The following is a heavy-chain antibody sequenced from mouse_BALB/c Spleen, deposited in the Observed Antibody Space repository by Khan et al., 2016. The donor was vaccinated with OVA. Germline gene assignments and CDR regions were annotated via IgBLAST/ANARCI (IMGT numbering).Heavy chain of an antibody. CDR3: TRSGYSSFAY. Sequence: QVQLKQSGAELVKTGASVKLSCKASGYTFSSYYLHWVKQRPGQGLEWIGEINPNNGGSNFNEKFKSKATLTVDKSSYTAYMQLSSLTSEDSAVYYCTRSGYSSFAYWGQGTLVTVSA. CDR1: GYTFSSYY. V-gene: IGHV1S81*02. D-gene: IGHD2-12*01. J-gene: IGHJ3*01. CDR2: INPNNGGS.